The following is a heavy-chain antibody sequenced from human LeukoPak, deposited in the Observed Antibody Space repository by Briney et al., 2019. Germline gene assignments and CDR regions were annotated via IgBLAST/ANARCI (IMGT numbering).Heavy chain of an antibody. Sequence: GESLKISCKGSGYSFTSYWIGWVRQMPGKGLEWMGIIYPGDSDTRYSPSFQGQVTISADKSISTAYLQWSSLKASDTAMYYCARSRMAARLAYVFDYWGQGTLVTVSS. CDR1: GYSFTSYW. J-gene: IGHJ4*02. D-gene: IGHD6-6*01. CDR3: ARSRMAARLAYVFDY. V-gene: IGHV5-51*01. CDR2: IYPGDSDT.